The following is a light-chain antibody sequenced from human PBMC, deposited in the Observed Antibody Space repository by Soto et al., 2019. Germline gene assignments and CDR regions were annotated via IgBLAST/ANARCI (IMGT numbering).Light chain of an antibody. V-gene: IGKV3-20*01. CDR2: VAS. J-gene: IGKJ1*01. Sequence: EIVLTQSPGTLSLSPGEGATLSCRASQSISSSFLAWNQQKPGQAPRLLIYVASSRATGIPDRFRGGGSGTDFTLTISRLEPEDFAVYYCHQYGRSPRTFGQGTKVEIK. CDR3: HQYGRSPRT. CDR1: QSISSSF.